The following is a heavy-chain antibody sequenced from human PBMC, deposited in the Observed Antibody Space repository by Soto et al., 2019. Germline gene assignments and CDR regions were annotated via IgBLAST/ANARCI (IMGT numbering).Heavy chain of an antibody. CDR1: GDSINNGEYY. CDR2: IYYNEVT. CDR3: ARDHTVITGAFDI. V-gene: IGHV4-30-4*01. D-gene: IGHD1-20*01. Sequence: QVQLQESGPGLLKPSQTLSLTCNVSGDSINNGEYYWSWFRQPPGKGLEWIGYIYYNEVTYYNPSLKRRPTISLETSKNQFSLQLTSVTAADTAVYYCARDHTVITGAFDIWGPGTMVTVSS. J-gene: IGHJ3*02.